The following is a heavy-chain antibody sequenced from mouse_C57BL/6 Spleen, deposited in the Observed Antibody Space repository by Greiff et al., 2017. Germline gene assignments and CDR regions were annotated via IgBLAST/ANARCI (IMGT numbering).Heavy chain of an antibody. J-gene: IGHJ2*01. CDR3: APITTVVAPFGY. V-gene: IGHV1-64*01. CDR1: GYTFTSYW. Sequence: QVQLQQPGAELVKPGASVKLSCKASGYTFTSYWMLWVKQRPGQGLEWIGMIHPNSVSTNYNEKIKSKATLTVDKSSRTAYMKLSSLTSEDSAVYYCAPITTVVAPFGYWGQGTTLTVSS. D-gene: IGHD1-1*01. CDR2: IHPNSVST.